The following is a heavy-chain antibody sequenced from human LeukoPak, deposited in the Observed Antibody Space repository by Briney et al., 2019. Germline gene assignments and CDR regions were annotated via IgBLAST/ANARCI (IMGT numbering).Heavy chain of an antibody. CDR3: ARDIEDHYYGSGNSGY. CDR2: INPNSGGT. V-gene: IGHV1-2*02. J-gene: IGHJ4*02. Sequence: ASVKVSCKASGYTFTGYYMHWVRQAPGQGLEWMGWINPNSGGTNYAQKFQGRVTMTRDTSISTAYMELSRLRSDDTAVYYCARDIEDHYYGSGNSGYWGQGTLVTVSS. D-gene: IGHD3-10*01. CDR1: GYTFTGYY.